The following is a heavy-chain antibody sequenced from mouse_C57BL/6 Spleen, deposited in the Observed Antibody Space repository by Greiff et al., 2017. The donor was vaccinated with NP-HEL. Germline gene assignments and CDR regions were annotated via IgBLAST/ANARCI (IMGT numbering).Heavy chain of an antibody. J-gene: IGHJ2*01. CDR2: IYPSDSET. Sequence: QVQLQQSGAELVRPGSSVKLSCKASGYTFTSYWMDWVKQRPGQGLEWIGNIYPSDSETHYNQKFKDKATLTVDKSSSTAYMQLSSLTSEDSAVYYCARGGYGYDGDFDYWGQGTTLTVSS. D-gene: IGHD2-2*01. CDR1: GYTFTSYW. CDR3: ARGGYGYDGDFDY. V-gene: IGHV1-61*01.